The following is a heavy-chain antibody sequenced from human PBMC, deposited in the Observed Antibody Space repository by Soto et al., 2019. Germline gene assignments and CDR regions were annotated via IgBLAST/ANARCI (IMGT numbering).Heavy chain of an antibody. J-gene: IGHJ4*02. CDR2: LWNDGYTK. CDR3: ARDYGDLGYDS. D-gene: IGHD4-17*01. V-gene: IGHV3-33*01. CDR1: GFTLSRNG. Sequence: QVQLVQSGGGVVQPGGSLRLSCAASGFTLSRNGMHWVRQAPGKGLEWVAILWNDGYTKYYADSVQGRFAISRDSSKNTLYLQMNSLRVDDTAVYYWARDYGDLGYDSWGQGTLVNVSS.